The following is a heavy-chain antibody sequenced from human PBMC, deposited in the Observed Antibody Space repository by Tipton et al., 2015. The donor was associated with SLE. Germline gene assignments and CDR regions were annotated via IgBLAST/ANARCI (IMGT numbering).Heavy chain of an antibody. J-gene: IGHJ6*03. V-gene: IGHV4-61*09. CDR3: ARVFQSYYYMDV. CDR1: GGSISSGSYY. Sequence: TLSLTCTVSGGSISSGSYYWSWIRQPAGKGLEWIGDIYTSGSTNYNPSLKSRVTISVDTSKNQFSLKLSSVTAADTAVYYCARVFQSYYYMDVWGKGNTVTVSS. CDR2: IYTSGST. D-gene: IGHD3-10*02.